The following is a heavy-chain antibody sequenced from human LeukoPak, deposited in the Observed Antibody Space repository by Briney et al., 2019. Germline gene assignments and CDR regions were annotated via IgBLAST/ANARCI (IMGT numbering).Heavy chain of an antibody. CDR3: ARGCRGGSCYDAFDI. V-gene: IGHV3-74*01. CDR1: GFTFSSYW. J-gene: IGHJ3*02. Sequence: GGSLRLSCAASGFTFSSYWMHWVRQAPGKGLVWVSRINSDGSSTSYADSVKGRFTISRDNAKNTLYLQMNSLRAEDTAVYYCARGCRGGSCYDAFDIWGQGTMVTVSS. CDR2: INSDGSST. D-gene: IGHD2-15*01.